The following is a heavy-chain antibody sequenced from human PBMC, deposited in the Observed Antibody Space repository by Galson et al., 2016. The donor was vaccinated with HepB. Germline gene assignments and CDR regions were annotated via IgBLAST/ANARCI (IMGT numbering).Heavy chain of an antibody. J-gene: IGHJ2*01. CDR1: GGPIRSAGNY. Sequence: TLSLNCPVSGGPIRSAGNYWSWIRQHPGKGLEWNGYIYNNGSTYYNPSLQSRFTISLYTSKNQFSLKLDSVTAADTAVYYCARDPGYYVTGSRDWHFDLWGRGTLVTVSS. V-gene: IGHV4-31*03. CDR3: ARDPGYYVTGSRDWHFDL. CDR2: IYNNGST. D-gene: IGHD3-9*01.